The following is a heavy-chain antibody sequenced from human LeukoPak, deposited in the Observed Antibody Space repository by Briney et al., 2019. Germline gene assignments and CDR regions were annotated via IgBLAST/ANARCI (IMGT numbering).Heavy chain of an antibody. CDR2: ISYDGSDA. J-gene: IGHJ4*02. V-gene: IGHV3-30*18. Sequence: PGGSLRLSCAASGFTFNNYGMHWVRQAPGKGLEWVALISYDGSDAYYADSVKGRFTISRDNSKNTLFLQMISLRPDDTAVYYCAKSHANSGTYHSFFDYWGQGTLVTDSS. D-gene: IGHD1-26*01. CDR1: GFTFNNYG. CDR3: AKSHANSGTYHSFFDY.